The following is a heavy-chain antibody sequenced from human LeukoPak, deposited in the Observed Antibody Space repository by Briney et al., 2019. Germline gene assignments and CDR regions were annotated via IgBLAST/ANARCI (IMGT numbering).Heavy chain of an antibody. CDR3: GKTTTGYSSGRNPAWPVDY. D-gene: IGHD6-19*01. CDR2: IFGSGGSA. V-gene: IGHV3-23*01. J-gene: IGHJ4*02. CDR1: GFTFGSYA. Sequence: PGGSLRLSCTASGFTFGSYAMYWVRQAPGKGLEWVSGIFGSGGSAHYADSVKGRFTISRDNSQNTVYLQMNSLRAEDTAVYYCGKTTTGYSSGRNPAWPVDYWGQGTLVTVSS.